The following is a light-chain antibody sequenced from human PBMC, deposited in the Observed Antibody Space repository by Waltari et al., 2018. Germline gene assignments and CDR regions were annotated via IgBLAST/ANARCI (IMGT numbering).Light chain of an antibody. V-gene: IGLV5-45*01. Sequence: QAVLTQPASLSASPGASASLTCTLRSGINVGTYRIYWYQQKPGSPPQYLLRYNSDSDKQQGSGGPSRFSGSKDASAKAVILLISGIQSEDEADYYCMIWHSSAWVFGGGTKLTVL. J-gene: IGLJ3*02. CDR1: SGINVGTYR. CDR2: YNSDSDK. CDR3: MIWHSSAWV.